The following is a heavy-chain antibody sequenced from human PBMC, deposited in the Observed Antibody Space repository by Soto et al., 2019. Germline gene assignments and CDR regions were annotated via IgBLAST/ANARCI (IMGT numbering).Heavy chain of an antibody. D-gene: IGHD2-2*01. J-gene: IGHJ6*02. CDR3: AKDGWALVVPAATALYYGMDV. V-gene: IGHV3-30*18. CDR1: GFTFSSYG. CDR2: ISYDGSNK. Sequence: GGSLRLSCAASGFTFSSYGMHWVRQAPGKGLEWVAVISYDGSNKYYADSVKGRFTLSRGNSKNTLYLQMNSRRAEDTAVYYCAKDGWALVVPAATALYYGMDVWGQGTTVTVSS.